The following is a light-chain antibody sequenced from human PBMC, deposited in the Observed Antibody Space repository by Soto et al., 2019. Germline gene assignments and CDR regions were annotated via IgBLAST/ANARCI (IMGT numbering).Light chain of an antibody. J-gene: IGKJ4*01. Sequence: DIQLTQSPSILSASVGDRVTITCRASENIYGYLAWYQQKPGEAPKLLIYWASTLVSGVPSRFTGGESGTEFTLTISDLQPDDFATYFCQQYSAYPLTFGGLTKVDVK. CDR2: WAS. CDR1: ENIYGY. CDR3: QQYSAYPLT. V-gene: IGKV1-5*03.